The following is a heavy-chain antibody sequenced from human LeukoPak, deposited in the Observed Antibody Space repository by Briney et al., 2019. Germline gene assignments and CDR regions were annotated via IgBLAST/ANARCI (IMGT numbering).Heavy chain of an antibody. CDR1: GYSISSGYY. D-gene: IGHD3-3*01. CDR3: ARLQDFWSGYYFDY. Sequence: SETLSLTCAVSGYSISSGYYWGWIRQPPGKGLEWIGSIYHSGSTYYNPSLKSRVTISVDTSKNQFSLKLSSVTAADTAVYYCARLQDFWSGYYFDYWGQGTLVTVYS. CDR2: IYHSGST. V-gene: IGHV4-38-2*01. J-gene: IGHJ4*02.